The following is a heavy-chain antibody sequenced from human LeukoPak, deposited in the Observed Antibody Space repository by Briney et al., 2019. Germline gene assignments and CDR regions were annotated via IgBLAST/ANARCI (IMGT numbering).Heavy chain of an antibody. CDR1: GATFSSYA. J-gene: IGHJ4*02. CDR3: ARDRPDYSNYEFDY. Sequence: GASVKVSCKASGATFSSYAISWVRQAPGQGLEWMGRIIPIFGIANYAQKFQGRVTITADKSTSTAYMELSSLRSEDTAVYYCARDRPDYSNYEFDYWGQGTLVTVSS. V-gene: IGHV1-69*04. D-gene: IGHD4-11*01. CDR2: IIPIFGIA.